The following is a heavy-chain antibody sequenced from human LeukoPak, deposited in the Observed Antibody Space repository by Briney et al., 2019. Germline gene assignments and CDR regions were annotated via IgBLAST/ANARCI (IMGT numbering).Heavy chain of an antibody. CDR2: IKQDGSEK. V-gene: IGHV3-7*03. J-gene: IGHJ4*02. D-gene: IGHD6-13*01. CDR1: GFSFSSYW. Sequence: GGSLRLSCAASGFSFSSYWMSWVRQAPGKGLEWVANIKQDGSEKFYLDSVKGRFTISRDNAKNSLYLQMNSLGAEDTAVYYCARALRPAGSSWPYFDYWGQGTLVTVSS. CDR3: ARALRPAGSSWPYFDY.